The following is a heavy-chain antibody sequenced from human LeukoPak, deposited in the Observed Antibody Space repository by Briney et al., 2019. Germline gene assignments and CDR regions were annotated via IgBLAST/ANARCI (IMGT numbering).Heavy chain of an antibody. CDR3: AKQGYTYAIDY. Sequence: GGSLRLSCAASGFTFSSYWMHWVRHAPGKGLVWVSRINTDGSSANYADSVKGRFTISRDNAKNTLYLQMNSLRAEDTAVYYCAKQGYTYAIDYWGQGTLVTVSS. CDR1: GFTFSSYW. D-gene: IGHD5-18*01. V-gene: IGHV3-74*01. CDR2: INTDGSSA. J-gene: IGHJ4*02.